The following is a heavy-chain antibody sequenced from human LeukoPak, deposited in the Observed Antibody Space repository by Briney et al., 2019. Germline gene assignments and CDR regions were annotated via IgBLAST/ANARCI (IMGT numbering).Heavy chain of an antibody. Sequence: GGSLRLSCAASGFTFSNAWMSWVRQAPGKGLEWVGRIKSKTDGGTTDYAAPVKGRFTISGHYSKNTLYLQMNSLKTEDTAVYYCTTGRSYSYYYYYGMDVWGQGTTVTVSS. J-gene: IGHJ6*02. CDR1: GFTFSNAW. D-gene: IGHD1-26*01. V-gene: IGHV3-15*01. CDR3: TTGRSYSYYYYYGMDV. CDR2: IKSKTDGGTT.